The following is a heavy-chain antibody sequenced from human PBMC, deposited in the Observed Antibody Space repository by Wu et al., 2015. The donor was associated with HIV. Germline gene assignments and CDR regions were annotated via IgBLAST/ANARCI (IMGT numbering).Heavy chain of an antibody. V-gene: IGHV1-18*01. CDR1: GYTFTSYG. D-gene: IGHD6-13*01. Sequence: QVQLVQSGGEVKKPGASVKVSCKASGYTFTSYGISWVRQAPGQGLEWMGWISAYNGNTNYAQKLQGRVTMTTDTSTSTAYMELRSLRSDDTAVYYCARDLEGLAAAEYYYYYGMDVWGQGTTVTVSS. CDR3: ARDLEGLAAAEYYYYYGMDV. CDR2: ISAYNGNT. J-gene: IGHJ6*02.